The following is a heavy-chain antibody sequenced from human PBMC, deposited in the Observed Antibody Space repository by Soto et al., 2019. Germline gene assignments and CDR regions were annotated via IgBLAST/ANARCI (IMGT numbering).Heavy chain of an antibody. D-gene: IGHD3-10*01. V-gene: IGHV3-33*01. CDR1: GFIFISSC. CDR2: FCYDVSNK. J-gene: IGHJ4*02. Sequence: LRLSCAASGFIFISSCMHLVRHSPGKGLEWVSAFCYDVSNKYYADSVKGRFTISRDISKNTLYLQMNSLRAEDTAVYSCVRASKWFRTFFLHYWGQGTLVPVSS. CDR3: VRASKWFRTFFLHY.